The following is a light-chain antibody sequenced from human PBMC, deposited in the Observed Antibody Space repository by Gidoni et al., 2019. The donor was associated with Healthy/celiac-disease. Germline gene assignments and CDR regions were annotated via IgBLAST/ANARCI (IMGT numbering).Light chain of an antibody. CDR1: SLRSYY. Sequence: SSELTQDPAVSVALGQTVRITCQGDSLRSYYASWYQQKPGQAPVLVIYGKNNRPSGIPDRFSGSSSGKTASLTITGAQAEDEADYYCNFRDSSGNHLGVFGGGTKLTVL. J-gene: IGLJ2*01. CDR2: GKN. V-gene: IGLV3-19*01. CDR3: NFRDSSGNHLGV.